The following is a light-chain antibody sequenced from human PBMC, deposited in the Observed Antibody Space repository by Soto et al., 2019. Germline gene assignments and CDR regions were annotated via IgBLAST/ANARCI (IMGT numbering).Light chain of an antibody. J-gene: IGKJ2*01. CDR1: QSVSRN. V-gene: IGKV3-15*01. CDR2: GAS. Sequence: EIVMTQSPATLSVSPGERATLSCRASQSVSRNFAGFQQKPGQAPRLLIYGASTRATGIPARFSGSGSGTELTLTITSLQSEDFAVSYCQQYENWPPMYTFGQGTKLEIK. CDR3: QQYENWPPMYT.